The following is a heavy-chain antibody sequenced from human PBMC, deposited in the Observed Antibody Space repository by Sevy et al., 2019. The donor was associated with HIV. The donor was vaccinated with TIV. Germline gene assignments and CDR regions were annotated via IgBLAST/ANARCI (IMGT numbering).Heavy chain of an antibody. Sequence: GGCLRLSCAASGFTFSSYSMNWVRQAPGKGLEWVSSISSSSSYIYYADSVKGRFTISKDNAKNSLYLQMNSLRAEDTAVYYCARDLEGGNSGYWGQGTLVSVSS. CDR3: ARDLEGGNSGY. CDR2: ISSSSSYI. J-gene: IGHJ4*02. V-gene: IGHV3-21*01. D-gene: IGHD2-21*02. CDR1: GFTFSSYS.